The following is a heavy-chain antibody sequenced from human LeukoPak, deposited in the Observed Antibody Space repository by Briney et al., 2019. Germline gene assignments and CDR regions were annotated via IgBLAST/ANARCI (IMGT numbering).Heavy chain of an antibody. Sequence: SETLSLTCTVSGGSISSGSYYWSWIRQPAGKGLEWIGRIYTSGSTNYNPSLKSRVTISVDTSKNQFSLKLSSVTAADTAVYYCARGEVVPAARGGGNWFDPWGQGTLVTASS. D-gene: IGHD2-2*01. CDR3: ARGEVVPAARGGGNWFDP. CDR2: IYTSGST. J-gene: IGHJ5*02. V-gene: IGHV4-61*02. CDR1: GGSISSGSYY.